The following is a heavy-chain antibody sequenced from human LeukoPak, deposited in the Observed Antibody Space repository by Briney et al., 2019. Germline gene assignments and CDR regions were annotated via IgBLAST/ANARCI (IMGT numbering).Heavy chain of an antibody. CDR2: INHSGST. CDR1: GGPFSGYY. D-gene: IGHD3-10*01. Sequence: SETLSLTCAVYGGPFSGYYWSWIRQPPGKGLEWIGEINHSGSTNYNPSLKSRVTISVDTSKNQFSLKLSSVTAADTAVYYCARGRFTYYYYYMDVWGKGTTVTVSS. CDR3: ARGRFTYYYYYMDV. J-gene: IGHJ6*03. V-gene: IGHV4-34*01.